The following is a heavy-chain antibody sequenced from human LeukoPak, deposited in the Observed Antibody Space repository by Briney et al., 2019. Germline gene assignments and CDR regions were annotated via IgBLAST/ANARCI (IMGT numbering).Heavy chain of an antibody. D-gene: IGHD2-2*01. J-gene: IGHJ6*02. CDR2: INHSGST. CDR1: GGSFRGYY. CDR3: ARVIVVVPAAIRYYYYYYGMDV. V-gene: IGHV4-34*01. Sequence: SETLSLTCAVYGGSFRGYYWSWIRQPPGKGLEWIGEINHSGSTNYNPSLKSRVTISVDTSKNQFSLKLSSVTAADTAVYYCARVIVVVPAAIRYYYYYYGMDVWGQGTRVTVSS.